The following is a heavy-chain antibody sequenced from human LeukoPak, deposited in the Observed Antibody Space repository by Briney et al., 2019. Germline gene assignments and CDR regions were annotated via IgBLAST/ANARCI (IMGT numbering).Heavy chain of an antibody. Sequence: ASVKVSCKASGGTFSSYAISWVRQAPGQGLEWMGGIIPIFGTANYAQKFQGRVTITADKSTSTAYMELSSLRSEDTAVCYCARVKVLRYFDWLLPTPDYWGQGTLVTVSS. V-gene: IGHV1-69*06. CDR2: IIPIFGTA. J-gene: IGHJ4*02. D-gene: IGHD3-9*01. CDR1: GGTFSSYA. CDR3: ARVKVLRYFDWLLPTPDY.